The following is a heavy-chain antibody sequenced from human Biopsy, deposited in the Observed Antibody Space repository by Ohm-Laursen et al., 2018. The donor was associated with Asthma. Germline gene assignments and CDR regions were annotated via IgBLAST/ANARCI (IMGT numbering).Heavy chain of an antibody. CDR1: GFSFNSYG. V-gene: IGHV3-30*18. CDR3: AKWDTYYDFWSGYYTRYNYYYYGMDV. J-gene: IGHJ6*02. D-gene: IGHD3-3*01. CDR2: ISYDGSNK. Sequence: SLRLSCTASGFSFNSYGMHWVRQAPGEGLEWVAVISYDGSNKYYADSVKGRFTISRDNSKNTLYLQMNSLRAEDTAVYYCAKWDTYYDFWSGYYTRYNYYYYGMDVWGQGTTVTVSS.